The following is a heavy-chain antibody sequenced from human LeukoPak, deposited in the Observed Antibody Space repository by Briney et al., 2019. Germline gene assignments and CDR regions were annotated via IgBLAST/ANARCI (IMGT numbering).Heavy chain of an antibody. V-gene: IGHV3-30*18. CDR1: GFTFSSYG. Sequence: PGGSLRLSCAASGFTFSSYGMHWVRQAPGKGLEWVAVISYDGSNKYYADSVKGRFTISRDNSKNTLYLQMNSLRAEDTAVYYCAKAPGGGSWFDPWGQGTLVTVSS. CDR2: ISYDGSNK. CDR3: AKAPGGGSWFDP. D-gene: IGHD4-23*01. J-gene: IGHJ5*02.